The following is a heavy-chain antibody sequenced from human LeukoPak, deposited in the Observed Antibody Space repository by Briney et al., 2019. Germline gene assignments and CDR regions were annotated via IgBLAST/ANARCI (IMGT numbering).Heavy chain of an antibody. CDR1: GYTFTSYD. D-gene: IGHD6-13*01. CDR3: AGIAAAGNRNFDY. CDR2: MNPNSGNT. V-gene: IGHV1-8*01. J-gene: IGHJ4*02. Sequence: ASVKVSCKASGYTFTSYDINWVRRATGQGLEGMGWMNPNSGNTGYAQKFQGRVTMTRNTSISTAYMELSSLRSEDTAVYYCAGIAAAGNRNFDYWGQGTLVTVSS.